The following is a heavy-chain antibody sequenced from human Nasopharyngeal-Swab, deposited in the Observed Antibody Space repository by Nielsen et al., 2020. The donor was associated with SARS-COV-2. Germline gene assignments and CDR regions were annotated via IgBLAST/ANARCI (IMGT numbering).Heavy chain of an antibody. V-gene: IGHV3-23*01. Sequence: GESLKISCAASGFTFSSYAMSWVRQAPGKGLEWVSAISGSGGSTYYADSVKGRFTISRDNSKNTLYLQMNSLRAEDTAVYYCARDFSEKGYYYYGMDVWGQGTTVTVSS. D-gene: IGHD1-26*01. CDR1: GFTFSSYA. CDR3: ARDFSEKGYYYYGMDV. CDR2: ISGSGGST. J-gene: IGHJ6*02.